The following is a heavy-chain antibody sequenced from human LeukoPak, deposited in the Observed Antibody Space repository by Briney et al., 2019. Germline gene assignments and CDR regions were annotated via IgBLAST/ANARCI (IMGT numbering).Heavy chain of an antibody. D-gene: IGHD4-17*01. CDR2: ISAYNGNT. CDR1: GYTFTSYG. V-gene: IGHV1-18*01. CDR3: ARAPGGYGDYEYDY. Sequence: ASVKVSCKASGYTFTSYGISWVRQAPGQGLEWMGWISAYNGNTNYAQKLQGRVTMTTDTSTSTAYMELSSLRSEDTAVYYCARAPGGYGDYEYDYWGQGTLVTVSS. J-gene: IGHJ4*02.